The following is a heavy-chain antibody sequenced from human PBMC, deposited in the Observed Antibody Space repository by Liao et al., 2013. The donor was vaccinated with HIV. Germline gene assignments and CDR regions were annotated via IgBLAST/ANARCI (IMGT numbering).Heavy chain of an antibody. CDR2: IYTSGST. V-gene: IGHV4-4*07. CDR3: ARAPIRAIFGVVIIPDAFDI. Sequence: QVQLQESGPGLVKPSETLSLTCTVSGGSISSYYWSWIRQPAGKGLEWIGRIYTSGSTYYNPSLKSRVTISVDTSKNQFSLKLSSVTAADTAVYYCARAPIRAIFGVVIIPDAFDIWGQGTMVTVSS. J-gene: IGHJ3*02. D-gene: IGHD3-3*01. CDR1: GGSISSYY.